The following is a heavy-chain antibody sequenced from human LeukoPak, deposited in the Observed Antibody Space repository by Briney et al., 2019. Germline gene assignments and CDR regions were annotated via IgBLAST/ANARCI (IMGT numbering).Heavy chain of an antibody. CDR3: ARETTVVTPGAFDI. CDR1: GYTFTGHY. CDR2: INPNSGGT. J-gene: IGHJ3*02. Sequence: ASVKVSCKASGYTFTGHYMHWVRQAPGQGLEWMGWINPNSGGTNYAQKFQGRVTMTRDTSISTAYMELSMLRTDDTAVYYCARETTVVTPGAFDIWGQGTMVTVSS. D-gene: IGHD4-23*01. V-gene: IGHV1-2*02.